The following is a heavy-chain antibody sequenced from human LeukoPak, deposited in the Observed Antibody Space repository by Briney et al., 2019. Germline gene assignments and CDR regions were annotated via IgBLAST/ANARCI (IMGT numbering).Heavy chain of an antibody. CDR3: ARSGYDSSGYYSAADYFDY. CDR1: GYTFTSYG. D-gene: IGHD3-22*01. Sequence: ASVKVSCKASGYTFTSYGISWERQAPGQGLEWMGWISAYNGNTNYAQKLQGRVTMTTDTSTSTAYMELRSLRSDDTAVYYCARSGYDSSGYYSAADYFDYWGQGTLVTVSS. J-gene: IGHJ4*02. V-gene: IGHV1-18*01. CDR2: ISAYNGNT.